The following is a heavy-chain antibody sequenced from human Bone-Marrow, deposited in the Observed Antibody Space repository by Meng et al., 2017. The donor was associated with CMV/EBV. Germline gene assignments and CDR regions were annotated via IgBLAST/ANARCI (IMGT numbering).Heavy chain of an antibody. D-gene: IGHD3-10*01. CDR2: INPNSGGT. V-gene: IGHV1-2*02. CDR3: AKGGYYYGSIRFEP. J-gene: IGHJ5*01. CDR1: GYTFTGYY. Sequence: ASVKVSCKASGYTFTGYYMHWVRQAPGQGLEWMGWINPNSGGTNYAQKFQGRVTMTRDTSISTAYMELSRLRSEDTAVYYCAKGGYYYGSIRFEPWGQRNRVNGSS.